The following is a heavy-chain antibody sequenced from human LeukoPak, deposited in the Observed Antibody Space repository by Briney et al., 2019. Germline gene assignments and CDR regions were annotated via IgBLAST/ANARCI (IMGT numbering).Heavy chain of an antibody. CDR3: ARVPVGYSSGWYYY. CDR1: GGTFSIYA. J-gene: IGHJ4*02. Sequence: SVKVSCKASGGTFSIYAISWVRQAPGQGLEWMGGIIPIFGTANYAQKFQGRVTITADESTSTAYMELSSLRSEDTAVYYCARVPVGYSSGWYYYWGQGTLVTVSS. D-gene: IGHD6-19*01. V-gene: IGHV1-69*01. CDR2: IIPIFGTA.